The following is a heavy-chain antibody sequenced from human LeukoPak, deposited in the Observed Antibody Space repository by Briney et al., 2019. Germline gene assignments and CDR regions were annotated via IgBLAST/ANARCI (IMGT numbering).Heavy chain of an antibody. J-gene: IGHJ6*03. D-gene: IGHD1-26*01. CDR2: IIPIFGTA. CDR3: ARVRPIVGAYYYYMDV. V-gene: IGHV1-69*05. Sequence: VASVKVSCKASGGTFSSYAISWVRQAPGQGLEWMGGIIPIFGTANYAQKFQGRVTLTTDESTSTAYMELRSLRSEDTAVYYCARVRPIVGAYYYYMDVWGKGTTVTVSS. CDR1: GGTFSSYA.